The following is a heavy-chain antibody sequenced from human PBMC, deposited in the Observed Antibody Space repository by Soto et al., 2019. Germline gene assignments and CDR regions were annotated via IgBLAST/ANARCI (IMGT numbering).Heavy chain of an antibody. Sequence: VQLVESGGGVVQPGRSLRLCCAASRFTFSDYAMHWVRQAPGKGLEWVAVVSHDGRNTHYADSVKGRFTISRDSSKNTVSLEMTSVRAEDTAVYYCAKGGRQWLVTSDFNYWGQGALVTVSS. CDR3: AKGGRQWLVTSDFNY. V-gene: IGHV3-30*18. CDR1: RFTFSDYA. J-gene: IGHJ4*02. CDR2: VSHDGRNT. D-gene: IGHD6-19*01.